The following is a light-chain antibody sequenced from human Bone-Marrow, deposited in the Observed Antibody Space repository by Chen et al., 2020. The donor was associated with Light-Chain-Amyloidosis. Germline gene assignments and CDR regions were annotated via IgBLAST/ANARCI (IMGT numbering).Light chain of an antibody. CDR3: SSYTSSSTWV. J-gene: IGLJ3*02. V-gene: IGLV2-14*01. CDR2: EVR. Sequence: QSALTQPASGSGSPGQSITISCTGTSSDVGGYNYVSWYPQHPGKAPNLMIYEVRNRPSGVSNRFSDSKSGNTASLTISGLQSEDEADYYCSSYTSSSTWVFGGGTKLTVL. CDR1: SSDVGGYNY.